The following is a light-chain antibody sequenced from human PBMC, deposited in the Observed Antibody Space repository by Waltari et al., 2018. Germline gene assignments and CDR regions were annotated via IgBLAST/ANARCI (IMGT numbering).Light chain of an antibody. CDR1: PRDFAFYDR. Sequence: QSALTQPASVSGSPGQSIPIAAPGSPRDFAFYDRDPWYQHHPGKAPKLLIYEVTKRPSGVSNHFSGSKSGNTASLTISGLQAEDEADYFCCSYAGSNTRVFGGGTKLTVL. CDR3: CSYAGSNTRV. J-gene: IGLJ2*01. V-gene: IGLV2-23*02. CDR2: EVT.